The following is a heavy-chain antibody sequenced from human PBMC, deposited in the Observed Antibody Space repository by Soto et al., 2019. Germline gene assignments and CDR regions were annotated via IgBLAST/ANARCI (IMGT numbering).Heavy chain of an antibody. D-gene: IGHD1-26*01. CDR1: GFTFSNYD. CDR2: ISKSGATT. CDR3: AKNQWGNAFEI. V-gene: IGHV3-23*01. J-gene: IGHJ3*02. Sequence: EVQLLESGGGLVQPGGSLRLSCAASGFTFSNYDMTWGRQAPGKGLEWVSTISKSGATTYYADSVRGRFTISRDNSKSTLYLEMNSLRAEDTALYYCAKNQWGNAFEIWGQGTMLTVAS.